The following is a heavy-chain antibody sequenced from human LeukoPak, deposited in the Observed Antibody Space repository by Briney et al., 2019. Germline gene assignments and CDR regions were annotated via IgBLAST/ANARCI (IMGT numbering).Heavy chain of an antibody. V-gene: IGHV3-13*01. D-gene: IGHD1-1*01. CDR2: IGTAGDK. Sequence: GGSLRLSCAASGFTFSDYDMHWVRQATGKGLEWVSAIGTAGDKYYTGSVKGRFTISRENAKNSLYLQMNSLRAGDTAVYYCVRVAKERVGGVYYFDYWGQGTPVTVSS. CDR1: GFTFSDYD. J-gene: IGHJ4*02. CDR3: VRVAKERVGGVYYFDY.